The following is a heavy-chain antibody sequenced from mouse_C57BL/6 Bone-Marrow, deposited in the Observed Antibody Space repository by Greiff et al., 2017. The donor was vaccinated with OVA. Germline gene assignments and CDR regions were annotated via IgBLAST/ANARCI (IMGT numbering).Heavy chain of an antibody. CDR2: IYPRSGNT. Sequence: VKLQQSGAELARPGASVKLSCKASGYTFTSYGISWVKQRTGQGLEWIGEIYPRSGNTYYNEKFKGKATLTADKSSSTAYMELRSLTSEDSAVYFCARGPYIYYYGSSYWYFDVWGTGTTVTVSS. CDR3: ARGPYIYYYGSSYWYFDV. CDR1: GYTFTSYG. V-gene: IGHV1-81*01. J-gene: IGHJ1*03. D-gene: IGHD1-1*01.